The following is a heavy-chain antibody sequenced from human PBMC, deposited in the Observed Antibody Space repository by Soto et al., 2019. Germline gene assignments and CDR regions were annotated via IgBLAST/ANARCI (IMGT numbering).Heavy chain of an antibody. CDR1: GYTFTSYD. CDR3: ARLYDSSGYYYCYYGMDV. D-gene: IGHD3-22*01. J-gene: IGHJ6*02. Sequence: XSVKVSCKASGYTFTSYDINWVRQATGQGLEWMGWMNPNSGNTGYAQKFQGRVTMTRNTSISTAYMELSSLRSEDTAVYYCARLYDSSGYYYCYYGMDVWGQGPTVTVSS. CDR2: MNPNSGNT. V-gene: IGHV1-8*01.